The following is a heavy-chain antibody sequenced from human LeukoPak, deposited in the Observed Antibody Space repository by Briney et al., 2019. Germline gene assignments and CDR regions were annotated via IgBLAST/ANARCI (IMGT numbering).Heavy chain of an antibody. V-gene: IGHV4-59*08. CDR2: IYYSGST. D-gene: IGHD6-19*01. J-gene: IGHJ1*01. CDR3: ARSDSSGWYVQH. CDR1: GGSIGGYY. Sequence: SETLSLTYTVSGGSIGGYYCSWIRQPPGKGLGWIAYIYYSGSTNYNPSLKSRVTMSVDTSKNQFSLRLSSVTAADTAVYYCARSDSSGWYVQHWGQGTLVTVSS.